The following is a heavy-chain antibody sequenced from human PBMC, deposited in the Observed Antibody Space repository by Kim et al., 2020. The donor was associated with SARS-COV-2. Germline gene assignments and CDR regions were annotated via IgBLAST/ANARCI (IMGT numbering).Heavy chain of an antibody. CDR1: GYTFTSYG. D-gene: IGHD4-4*01. V-gene: IGHV1-18*04. CDR3: ARERRNYLRGDF. Sequence: ASVKVSCKASGYTFTSYGINWVRQAPGQGLEWIGWINTSNGNTKYAQTLQGRVTMATDTSTSTTYMELRSLTSDDTAVYYCARERRNYLRGDFWGQGTLVTVSS. J-gene: IGHJ4*02. CDR2: INTSNGNT.